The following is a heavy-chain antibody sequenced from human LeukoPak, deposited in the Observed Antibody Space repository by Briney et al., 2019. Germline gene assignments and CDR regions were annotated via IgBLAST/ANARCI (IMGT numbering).Heavy chain of an antibody. J-gene: IGHJ3*02. CDR2: INPNSGGT. CDR3: ARVSTMGDAFDI. V-gene: IGHV1-2*02. CDR1: GYTFTGYY. D-gene: IGHD3-3*01. Sequence: ASVKVSCKASGYTFTGYYMHWVRQAPGQGLEWMGWINPNSGGTNYAQKFQGRVTMTTDTSTSTAYMELRSLRSDDTAVYYCARVSTMGDAFDIWGQGTMVTVSS.